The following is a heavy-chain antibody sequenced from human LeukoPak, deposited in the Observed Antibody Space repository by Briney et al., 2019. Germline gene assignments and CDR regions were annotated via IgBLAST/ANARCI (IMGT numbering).Heavy chain of an antibody. CDR1: GGTFSSYA. V-gene: IGHV1-69*13. CDR2: IIPIFGTA. CDR3: ARVEGPSIFGVIDY. Sequence: ASVKVSCKASGGTFSSYAISWVRQAPGQGLEWMGGIIPIFGTANYAQKFQGRVTITADESTSTAYMELSSLRSEDTAVYFCARVEGPSIFGVIDYWGQGTLVTISS. D-gene: IGHD3-3*01. J-gene: IGHJ4*02.